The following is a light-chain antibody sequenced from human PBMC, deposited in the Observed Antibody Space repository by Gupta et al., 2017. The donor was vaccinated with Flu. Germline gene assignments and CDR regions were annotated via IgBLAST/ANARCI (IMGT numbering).Light chain of an antibody. V-gene: IGKV1-39*01. J-gene: IGKJ2*01. Sequence: LSASIGDRVTIACRASQNIGRYLNWYQVKPGRAPKVLIYAAYGLQRGVPSRFSGSGSGTDFTLTITSLQPDDFATYYCQQTYSNPRKAYTFGQGTKLDIK. CDR3: QQTYSNPRKAYT. CDR1: QNIGRY. CDR2: AAY.